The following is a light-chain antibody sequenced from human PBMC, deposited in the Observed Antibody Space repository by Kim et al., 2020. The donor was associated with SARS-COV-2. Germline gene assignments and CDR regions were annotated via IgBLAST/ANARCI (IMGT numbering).Light chain of an antibody. Sequence: PGERATLSCRATESLYGDYLAWYQQTPGQAPRLLVYGVSNRAPGIPDRFTGSGSGTDFTLTISRLEPEDFVVYYCQQYGTSPITFGQGTRLE. CDR3: QQYGTSPIT. CDR1: ESLYGDY. V-gene: IGKV3-20*01. J-gene: IGKJ5*01. CDR2: GVS.